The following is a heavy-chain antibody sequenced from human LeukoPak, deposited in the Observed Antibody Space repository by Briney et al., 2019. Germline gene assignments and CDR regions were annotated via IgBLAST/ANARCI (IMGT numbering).Heavy chain of an antibody. CDR1: GFTFNNYV. CDR3: ARDRASWGATLDY. V-gene: IGHV3-30*03. CDR2: ISYDGSTK. D-gene: IGHD1-26*01. J-gene: IGHJ4*02. Sequence: GGSLRLSCAASGFTFNNYVMFWVRQAPGKGLEWVALISYDGSTKSYGDSVKGRFTISRDSSKSTVFLEMNSLRVGDTALYFCARDRASWGATLDYWGQGALVTVSS.